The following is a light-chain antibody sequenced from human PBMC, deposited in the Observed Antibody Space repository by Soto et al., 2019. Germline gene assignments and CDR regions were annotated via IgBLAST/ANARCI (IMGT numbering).Light chain of an antibody. CDR2: AAS. CDR1: QGISDY. J-gene: IGKJ3*01. V-gene: IGKV1-27*01. Sequence: DIQMTQSPSSRSAFLGDRVTITCRASQGISDYLVWYQQKPGKVPKLLIYAASTLQSGVPPRFSGTGSGTDFTLTISSLQPEDVATYYCQNYYSAPFTFGPGTKVDIK. CDR3: QNYYSAPFT.